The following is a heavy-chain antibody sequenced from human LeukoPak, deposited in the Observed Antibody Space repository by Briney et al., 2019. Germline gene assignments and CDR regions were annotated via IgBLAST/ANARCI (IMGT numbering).Heavy chain of an antibody. J-gene: IGHJ3*02. CDR2: ISWNSGSV. CDR3: AKKRTTGAFDI. V-gene: IGHV3-9*01. D-gene: IGHD1-1*01. CDR1: GFPFDDYA. Sequence: GGSLRLSCAASGFPFDDYAMHWVRHAPGKGLEWVSAISWNSGSVGYADSVKGRFTISRDNAKNSLYLQMNRLRAEDTALYYCAKKRTTGAFDIWGQGTMVTVSS.